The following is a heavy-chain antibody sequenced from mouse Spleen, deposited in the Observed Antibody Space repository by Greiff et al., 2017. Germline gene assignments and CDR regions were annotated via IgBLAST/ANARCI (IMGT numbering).Heavy chain of an antibody. V-gene: IGHV5-4*02. CDR1: GFTFSDYY. Sequence: EVKLMESGGGLVKPGGSLKLSCAASGFTFSDYYMYWVRQTPEKRLEWVATISDGGSYTYYPDSVKGRFTISRDNAKNNLYLQMSSLKSEDTAMYYCARDRVDYYGSSFAYWGQGTLVTVSA. D-gene: IGHD1-1*01. CDR3: ARDRVDYYGSSFAY. J-gene: IGHJ3*01. CDR2: ISDGGSYT.